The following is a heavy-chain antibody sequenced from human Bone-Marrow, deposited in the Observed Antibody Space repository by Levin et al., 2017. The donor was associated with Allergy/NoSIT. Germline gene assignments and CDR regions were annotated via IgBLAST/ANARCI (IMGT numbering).Heavy chain of an antibody. V-gene: IGHV3-23*01. D-gene: IGHD3/OR15-3a*01. CDR3: AKTLWTGYYKFDY. J-gene: IGHJ4*02. CDR2: ISGGGDIT. Sequence: GGSLRLSCAASGFTFSSYAVSWVRQAPGRGLEWVSLISGGGDITYYADSVKGRFTISRYNSKNTLYLQMHSLRAEDTALYYCAKTLWTGYYKFDYWGQGTLVTVSS. CDR1: GFTFSSYA.